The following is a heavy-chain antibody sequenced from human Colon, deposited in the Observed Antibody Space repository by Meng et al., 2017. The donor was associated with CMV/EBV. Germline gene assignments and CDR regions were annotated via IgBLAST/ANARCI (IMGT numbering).Heavy chain of an antibody. CDR1: GYTFTGYY. CDR2: INPNSGGT. CDR3: ARPIRRGSEH. V-gene: IGHV1-2*02. D-gene: IGHD1-26*01. J-gene: IGHJ1*01. Sequence: ASVQVSCRASGYTFTGYYMHWVRQAPGQGLEWMGWINPNSGGTNYAQKFQGRVTMTSDTSISTAYMELSRLRSGDTAVYYCARPIRRGSEHWGQGTLVTVSS.